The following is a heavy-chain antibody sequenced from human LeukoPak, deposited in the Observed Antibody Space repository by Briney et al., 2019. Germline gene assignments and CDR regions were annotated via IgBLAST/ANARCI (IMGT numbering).Heavy chain of an antibody. CDR2: IKHDGSEK. CDR3: AKTYYYASGSF. D-gene: IGHD3-10*01. J-gene: IGHJ4*02. Sequence: GGSLRLSCAASGFTFDDYGMSWVRQAPGKGLEWVANIKHDGSEKYYVDSVKGRFTISRDNANNSLYLQMNSLRAEDTAVYYCAKTYYYASGSFWGQGTLVTVSS. V-gene: IGHV3-7*01. CDR1: GFTFDDYG.